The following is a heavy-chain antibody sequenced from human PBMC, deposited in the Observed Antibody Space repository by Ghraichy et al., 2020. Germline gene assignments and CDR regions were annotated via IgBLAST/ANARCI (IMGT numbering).Heavy chain of an antibody. J-gene: IGHJ5*02. CDR3: ARTGLLGTAMVTPDDNWFDP. D-gene: IGHD5-18*01. CDR2: ISSSSSYI. Sequence: GGSLRLSCAASGFTFSSYSMNWVRQAPGKGLEWVSSISSSSSYIYYADSVKGRFTISRDNAKNSLYLQMNSLRAEDTAVYYCARTGLLGTAMVTPDDNWFDPWGQGTLVTVSS. CDR1: GFTFSSYS. V-gene: IGHV3-21*01.